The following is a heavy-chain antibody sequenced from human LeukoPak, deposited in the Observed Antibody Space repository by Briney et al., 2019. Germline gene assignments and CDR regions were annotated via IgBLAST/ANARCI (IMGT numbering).Heavy chain of an antibody. V-gene: IGHV1-46*03. CDR2: INPSGCST. D-gene: IGHD6-6*01. CDR3: ARSSYRSSSYYYYYYMDA. Sequence: ASVNVSRKASGYILTSHYMHWVRQAPAKGREWMGIINPSGCSTSYAQKYQGRGTMTRDTSTSTVYTELSSLRSEDTAVYYCARSSYRSSSYYYYYYMDAWGKGTTVTVSS. J-gene: IGHJ6*03. CDR1: GYILTSHY.